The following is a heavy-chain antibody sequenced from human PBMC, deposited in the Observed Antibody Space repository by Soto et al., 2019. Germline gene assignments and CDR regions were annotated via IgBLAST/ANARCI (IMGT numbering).Heavy chain of an antibody. CDR1: GYTFFTYD. J-gene: IGHJ5*02. V-gene: IGHV1-18*01. CDR2: ISTYSGDT. Sequence: ASVKVSCKASGYTFFTYDVSWVRQAPGQGLEWMGWISTYSGDTKYAQKFQGRVTMTTDTSTTTAYLELRSLRSDDTAVYYCARHHGPTTSENWFDPWGQGTLVTVSS. D-gene: IGHD5-12*01. CDR3: ARHHGPTTSENWFDP.